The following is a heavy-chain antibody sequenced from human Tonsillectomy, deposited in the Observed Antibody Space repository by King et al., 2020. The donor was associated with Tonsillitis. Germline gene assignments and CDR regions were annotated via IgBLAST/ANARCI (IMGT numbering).Heavy chain of an antibody. CDR2: ISSSKKYI. D-gene: IGHD3-22*01. CDR3: AKDKGADYYDSGRGAFDI. V-gene: IGHV3-21*01. J-gene: IGHJ3*02. CDR1: GFSFNNYD. Sequence: VQLVESGGGLVKPGGSLRLSCATSGFSFNNYDMSWVRQAPGGGLEGVSSISSSKKYIYYTDSVKGRFTISRDSVKKSLYLQMTSLRAEDTAVYYCAKDKGADYYDSGRGAFDIWGQGAMVTVSS.